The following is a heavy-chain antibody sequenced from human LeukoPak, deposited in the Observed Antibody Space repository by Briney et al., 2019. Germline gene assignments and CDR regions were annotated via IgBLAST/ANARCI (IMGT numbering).Heavy chain of an antibody. J-gene: IGHJ3*02. V-gene: IGHV3-30*18. CDR3: AKPRRGYFDSSAFDI. Sequence: GGSLRLSCAASGFTFSTYGMHWVRQAPGKRLEWVAIISYDGSRIYYADSVKGRFTISRDNSKNTLYLQMNSLRTEDTAVYYCAKPRRGYFDSSAFDIWGQGTMVTVSS. CDR1: GFTFSTYG. CDR2: ISYDGSRI. D-gene: IGHD3-22*01.